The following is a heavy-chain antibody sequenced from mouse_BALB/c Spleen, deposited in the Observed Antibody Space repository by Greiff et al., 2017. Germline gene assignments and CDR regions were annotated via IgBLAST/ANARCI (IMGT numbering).Heavy chain of an antibody. Sequence: DVQLVESGGGLVQPGGSLKLSCAASGFTFSSYGMSWVRQTPDKRLELVATINSNGGSTYYPDSVKGRFTISRDNAKNTLYLQMSSLKSEDTAMYYCAREAIYYDFDYWGQGTTRTVSS. D-gene: IGHD2-4*01. CDR3: AREAIYYDFDY. V-gene: IGHV5-6-3*01. J-gene: IGHJ2*01. CDR1: GFTFSSYG. CDR2: INSNGGST.